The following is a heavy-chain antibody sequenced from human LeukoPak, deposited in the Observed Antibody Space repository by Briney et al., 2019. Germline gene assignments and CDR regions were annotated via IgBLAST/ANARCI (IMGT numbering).Heavy chain of an antibody. J-gene: IGHJ4*02. CDR2: IWYDGSNK. D-gene: IGHD1-26*01. V-gene: IGHV3-33*01. CDR1: GFTFSNYG. CDR3: ARHQMGANTFDF. Sequence: GRSLRLSCAASGFTFSNYGMHWVRQAPGKGLEWVAVIWYDGSNKFYADSVKGRFTISRDNSKNTLSLQMNSLRAEDTAVYYCARHQMGANTFDFWGQGTQVTVSS.